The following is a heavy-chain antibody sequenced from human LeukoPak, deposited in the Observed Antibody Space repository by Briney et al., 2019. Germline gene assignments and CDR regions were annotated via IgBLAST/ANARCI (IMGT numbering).Heavy chain of an antibody. J-gene: IGHJ4*02. CDR3: ARRVIVVGLDY. V-gene: IGHV3-23*01. Sequence: GRSLRLSCVASGFTFSNYAMSWVRQAPGKGLEWVSAISGSGGDTFYTDSVKGRFTISRDNSKNTLYLQMNSLRAEDTAVYYCARRVIVVGLDYWGQGTLVTVSS. D-gene: IGHD3-22*01. CDR1: GFTFSNYA. CDR2: ISGSGGDT.